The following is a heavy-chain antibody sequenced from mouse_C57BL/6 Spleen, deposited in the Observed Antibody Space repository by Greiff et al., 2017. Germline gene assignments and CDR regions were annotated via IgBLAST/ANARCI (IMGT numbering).Heavy chain of an antibody. J-gene: IGHJ3*01. CDR1: GYSITSGYY. D-gene: IGHD1-1*01. V-gene: IGHV3-6*01. CDR2: ISYDGSN. CDR3: AREDYYYGSSVAWFAY. Sequence: EVKLEESGPGLVKPSQSLSLTCSVTGYSITSGYYWNWIRQFPGNKLEWMGYISYDGSNNYNPSLKNRISITRDTSKNQFFLKLNSVTTEDTATYYCAREDYYYGSSVAWFAYWGQGTLVTVSA.